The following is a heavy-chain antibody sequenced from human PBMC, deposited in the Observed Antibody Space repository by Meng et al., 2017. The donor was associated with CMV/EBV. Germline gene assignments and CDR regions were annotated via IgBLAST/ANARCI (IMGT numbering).Heavy chain of an antibody. D-gene: IGHD6-13*01. J-gene: IGHJ4*02. Sequence: QVQLHDSGHGLLKPSQTLSLTCTASGGSIRRGDSSWSWIRQRPGKGLEWIGYIYYSGSTYYNPSLKRRATISVDTSKNQFSLKLTSVSAADTAVYYCARAQYSSSCDYWGQGTLVTVSS. V-gene: IGHV4-30-4*08. CDR2: IYYSGST. CDR3: ARAQYSSSCDY. CDR1: GGSIRRGDSS.